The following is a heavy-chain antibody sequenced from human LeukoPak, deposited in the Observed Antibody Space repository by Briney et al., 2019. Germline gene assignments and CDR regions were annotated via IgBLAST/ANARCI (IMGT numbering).Heavy chain of an antibody. CDR2: INTNTGNP. CDR1: GHSFTSYG. J-gene: IGHJ4*02. Sequence: ASVRVSCKAAGHSFTSYGMDWVRQAPGQWLEWMGWINTNTGNPTYSQGFTGRFVFPLDTSVSTAYLQISSLKAEDTAVYYCAREWKAARPPYYFDNWGQGTLVTVSS. V-gene: IGHV7-4-1*02. CDR3: AREWKAARPPYYFDN. D-gene: IGHD6-6*01.